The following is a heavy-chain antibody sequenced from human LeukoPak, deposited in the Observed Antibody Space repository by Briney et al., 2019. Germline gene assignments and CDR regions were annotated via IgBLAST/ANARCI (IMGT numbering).Heavy chain of an antibody. D-gene: IGHD6-6*01. V-gene: IGHV3-23*01. CDR2: ISGSGGST. J-gene: IGHJ5*02. CDR3: AKDSRYRTSSICFDV. Sequence: GGSLRLSCAASGFSFSSYYLSWIRQAPGKGLEWVSAISGSGGSTYYADSVKGRFTISRDNSKNTLYLQMNSLRAEDTAVYYCAKDSRYRTSSICFDVCGQGTLVTVSS. CDR1: GFSFSSYY.